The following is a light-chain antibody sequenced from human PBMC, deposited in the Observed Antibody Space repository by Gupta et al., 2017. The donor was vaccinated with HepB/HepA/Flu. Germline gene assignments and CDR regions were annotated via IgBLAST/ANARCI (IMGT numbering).Light chain of an antibody. J-gene: IGKJ3*01. CDR3: SQALQTAPT. Sequence: DIVMTQSALSLPVTPGEPASISCKSSPSRLHSNGHTYLGWYLQKPGQSPQLLIYLTSNRVSGVPDRFSGSGSGTDFTLKIIRVVAEDVRVYYCSQALQTAPTFGPGATVNIK. CDR1: PSRLHSNGHTY. V-gene: IGKV2-28*01. CDR2: LTS.